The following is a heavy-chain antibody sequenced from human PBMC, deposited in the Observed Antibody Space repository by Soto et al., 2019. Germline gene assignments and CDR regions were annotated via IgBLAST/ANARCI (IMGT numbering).Heavy chain of an antibody. J-gene: IGHJ4*02. CDR1: GYRFTRFW. V-gene: IGHV5-51*01. D-gene: IGHD2-2*03. CDR3: ARHGYSSSWYPDH. Sequence: VESLTISCKASGYRFTRFWIVWVRQMPGKGLEWMGIIYPGDSEARYGPSFRGQVTISADESINTAYLQWNNLKASDSAIYFCARHGYSSSWYPDHWGQGTMVTVSS. CDR2: IYPGDSEA.